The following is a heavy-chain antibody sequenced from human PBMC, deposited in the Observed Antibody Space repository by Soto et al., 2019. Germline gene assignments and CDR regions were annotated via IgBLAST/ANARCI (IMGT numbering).Heavy chain of an antibody. CDR2: IYYSGST. J-gene: IGHJ6*03. Sequence: SETLSLTCTVSGGSISSYYWSWTRQPPGKGLEWIGYIYYSGSTNYNPSLKSRVTISVDTSKNQFSLKLSSVTAADTAVYYCARQDSSGWYSGGGYYYYMDVWGKGTMVTVSS. V-gene: IGHV4-59*08. D-gene: IGHD6-19*01. CDR1: GGSISSYY. CDR3: ARQDSSGWYSGGGYYYYMDV.